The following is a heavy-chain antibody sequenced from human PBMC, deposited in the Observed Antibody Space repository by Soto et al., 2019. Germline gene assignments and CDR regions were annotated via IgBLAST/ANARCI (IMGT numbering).Heavy chain of an antibody. CDR3: AKDAEGATREIKDGAMVRGHGMSDY. D-gene: IGHD3-10*01. V-gene: IGHV3-23*01. Sequence: GGSLRLSCAASGFTFSSYAMSWVRQAPGKGLEWVSAISGSGGSTYYADSVKGRFTISRDNSKNTLYLQMNSLRAEDTAVYYCAKDAEGATREIKDGAMVRGHGMSDYWGQGTLVTVSS. CDR2: ISGSGGST. CDR1: GFTFSSYA. J-gene: IGHJ4*02.